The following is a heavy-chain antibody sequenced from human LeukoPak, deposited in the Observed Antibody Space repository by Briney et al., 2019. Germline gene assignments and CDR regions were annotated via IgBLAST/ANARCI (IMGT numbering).Heavy chain of an antibody. D-gene: IGHD2-2*01. J-gene: IGHJ4*02. CDR2: ISYDGSNK. CDR3: ARDQVPAAMLGPDD. V-gene: IGHV3-30*04. CDR1: GFTFSSYA. Sequence: GGSLRLSCAASGFTFSSYAMHWVRQAPGKGLEWVAVISYDGSNKYYADSVKGRFTISRDNSKNTLYLQMNSLRAEDTAVYYCARDQVPAAMLGPDDWGQGTLVTVSS.